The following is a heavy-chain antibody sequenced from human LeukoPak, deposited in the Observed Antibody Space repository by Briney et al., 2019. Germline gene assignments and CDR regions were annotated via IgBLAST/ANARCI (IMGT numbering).Heavy chain of an antibody. CDR3: SRGGGNIYFYL. CDR1: GFTFSTYR. D-gene: IGHD2/OR15-2a*01. V-gene: IGHV3-74*01. Sequence: PGGSLRLSSAPSGFTFSTYRAYWGREAPGKGLEWVSRIDPAVSDTTYADSVKGRFTISRDNAKNTLYLQMNSLRAEDTAVYYCSRGGGNIYFYLWGEGTLVTVS. CDR2: IDPAVSDT. J-gene: IGHJ4*02.